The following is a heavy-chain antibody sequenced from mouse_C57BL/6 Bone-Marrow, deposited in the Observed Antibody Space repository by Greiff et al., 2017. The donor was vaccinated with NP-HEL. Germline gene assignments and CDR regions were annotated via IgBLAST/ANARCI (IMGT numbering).Heavy chain of an antibody. CDR3: ARVHCDAYAIDY. CDR1: GYTFTSYW. Sequence: VQLQQPGAELVKPGASVKLSCKASGYTFTSYWMHWVKQRPGRGLEWIGRIDPNSGGPKYHEKFTSKATMPVDKPSRTAYMQLSSLTSEDAAFYYCARVHCDAYAIDYWGQGTSVTVSS. V-gene: IGHV1-72*01. CDR2: IDPNSGGP. D-gene: IGHD2-13*01. J-gene: IGHJ4*01.